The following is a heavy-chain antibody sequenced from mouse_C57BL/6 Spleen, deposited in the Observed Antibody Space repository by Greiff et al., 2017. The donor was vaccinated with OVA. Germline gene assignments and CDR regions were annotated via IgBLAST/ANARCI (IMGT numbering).Heavy chain of an antibody. CDR1: GFPFSAYG. D-gene: IGHD2-1*01. V-gene: IGHV5-17*01. CDR2: ISSGSSTI. J-gene: IGHJ3*01. CDR3: ATYGNYVGCLAY. Sequence: EVKVVGSGGGLVKPGGSLKLSCAASGFPFSAYGMHWVRQAPEKGLGWVAYISSGSSTIYYADTVKGRFTISRDNAKNTLFLQMTSLRSEDTAMYYCATYGNYVGCLAYWGQGTLVTVSA.